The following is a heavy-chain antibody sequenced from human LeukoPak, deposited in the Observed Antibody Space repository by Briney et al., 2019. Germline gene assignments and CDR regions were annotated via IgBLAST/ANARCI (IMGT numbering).Heavy chain of an antibody. CDR2: INQDGSEK. CDR1: GFTFSSNW. J-gene: IGHJ4*02. Sequence: GGSLRLSCAASGFTFSSNWMTWVRQAPGKGLEWVANINQDGSEKYYVDSVKGRFTISRDNANNYLYLQMNSLRAEDTAVYYCARNYDWGQGTLVTVSS. CDR3: ARNYD. D-gene: IGHD3-16*01. V-gene: IGHV3-7*04.